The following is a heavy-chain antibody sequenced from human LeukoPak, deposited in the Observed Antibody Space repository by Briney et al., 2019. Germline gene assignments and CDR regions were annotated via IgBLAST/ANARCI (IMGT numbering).Heavy chain of an antibody. V-gene: IGHV1-18*01. CDR2: ISAYNGDT. Sequence: ASVKVSCKASGYTFTSYGITWVRQAPGQGLEWMGWISAYNGDTNYAQKLQGRVTMTTDTSTSTAYMELRSLRSDDTAVYYCARDSPIGGSFDYWGQGTLVTVSS. D-gene: IGHD6-25*01. J-gene: IGHJ4*02. CDR1: GYTFTSYG. CDR3: ARDSPIGGSFDY.